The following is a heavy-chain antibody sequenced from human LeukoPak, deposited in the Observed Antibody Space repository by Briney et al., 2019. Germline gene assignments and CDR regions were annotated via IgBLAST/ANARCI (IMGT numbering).Heavy chain of an antibody. D-gene: IGHD3-22*01. J-gene: IGHJ4*02. CDR2: IYHSGST. CDR1: GYSISSGYY. Sequence: SETLSLTCTVSGYSISSGYYWGGIRQPPGKGLEWIGSIYHSGSTYYNPSLKSRVTISVDTSKNQFSLKLSSVTAADTAVYYCAREGYYYDSSDRYWGQGTLVTVSS. CDR3: AREGYYYDSSDRY. V-gene: IGHV4-38-2*02.